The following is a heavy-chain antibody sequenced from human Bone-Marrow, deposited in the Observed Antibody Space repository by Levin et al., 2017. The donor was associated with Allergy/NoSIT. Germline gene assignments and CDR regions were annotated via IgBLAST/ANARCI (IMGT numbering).Heavy chain of an antibody. CDR3: ARGRGGYYYGLGTYSSYFDY. V-gene: IGHV4-34*01. D-gene: IGHD3-10*01. CDR1: GGSFSGYY. J-gene: IGHJ4*02. Sequence: NPSETLSLTCGVYGGSFSGYYWSWIRQPPGKGLEWIGEINQSGSTHYNPSLKSRVTISVDTSKNQFSLKLSSVTAADTAVYYCARGRGGYYYGLGTYSSYFDYWGQGSLVTVSS. CDR2: INQSGST.